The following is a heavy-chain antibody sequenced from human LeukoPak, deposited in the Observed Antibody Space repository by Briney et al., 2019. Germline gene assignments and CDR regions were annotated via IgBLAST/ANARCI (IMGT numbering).Heavy chain of an antibody. J-gene: IGHJ4*02. D-gene: IGHD6-25*01. V-gene: IGHV3-7*03. CDR3: ARDLYNSASR. CDR2: IKQDGSKK. Sequence: GGSLRLSCVASGFPFSSYWMTWVRQAPGKGLEWVANIKQDGSKKSYVDSVKGRFTISRDNAKNSLYLQMNSLRADDTAVYYCARDLYNSASRWGQGTLVTVSS. CDR1: GFPFSSYW.